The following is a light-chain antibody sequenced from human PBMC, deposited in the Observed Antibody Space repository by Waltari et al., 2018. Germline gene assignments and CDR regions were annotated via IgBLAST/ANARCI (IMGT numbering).Light chain of an antibody. CDR3: SAWDHSLNGRV. Sequence: QSVLTQPPSASGTPGQRVPIPCSGSSPNIGRDSVNWYQQLPGTAPKLLIHNPNERPSGVPDRFSGSKSGTSASLAISGLQSDDEADYYCSAWDHSLNGRVFGGGTKLTVL. CDR1: SPNIGRDS. J-gene: IGLJ3*02. V-gene: IGLV1-44*01. CDR2: NPN.